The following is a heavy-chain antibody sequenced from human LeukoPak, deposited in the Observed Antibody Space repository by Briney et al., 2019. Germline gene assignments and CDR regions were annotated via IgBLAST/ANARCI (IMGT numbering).Heavy chain of an antibody. CDR2: TSGSGDNT. D-gene: IGHD3-3*02. CDR1: GFNFSTYA. V-gene: IGHV3-23*01. CDR3: AKVGSPLGPPFDY. Sequence: GGSLRLSCAASGFNFSTYAMTWVRQAPGKGLEWVSATSGSGDNTYYADSVKGRFTISRDNSKNTLYLQINSLRAGDTAVYYCAKVGSPLGPPFDYWGQGTLVTVSS. J-gene: IGHJ4*02.